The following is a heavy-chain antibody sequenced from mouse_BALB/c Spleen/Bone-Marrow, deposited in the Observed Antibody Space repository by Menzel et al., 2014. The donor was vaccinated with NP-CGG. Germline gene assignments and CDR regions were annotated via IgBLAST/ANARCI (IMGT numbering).Heavy chain of an antibody. CDR2: IDPANVNT. V-gene: IGHV14-3*02. D-gene: IGHD1-1*01. CDR3: ARGGSSYGWYFDV. CDR1: GFNIKDTY. J-gene: IGHJ1*01. Sequence: EVQLQQSGAELVKPGASVKLSCTASGFNIKDTYMHWVKQRPEQGLEWIGRIDPANVNTKYDPKFQGKATITADTSSNTAYLQLSSLTSEDAAVYYCARGGSSYGWYFDVWGAGTTVTVSS.